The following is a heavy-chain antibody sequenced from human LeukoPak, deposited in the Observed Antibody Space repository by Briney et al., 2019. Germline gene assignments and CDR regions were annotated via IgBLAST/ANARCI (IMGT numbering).Heavy chain of an antibody. D-gene: IGHD6-19*01. V-gene: IGHV3-30*03. Sequence: GRSLRLSCAASGFAFNSYGMHWVRQAPGKGLEWVAVISYDGSNKYYADSVKGRFTISRDNSKNTLYLQMNSLRAEDMAVYDSATSEYSSGWVLGYWGQGTLVTVSS. CDR1: GFAFNSYG. J-gene: IGHJ4*02. CDR2: ISYDGSNK. CDR3: ATSEYSSGWVLGY.